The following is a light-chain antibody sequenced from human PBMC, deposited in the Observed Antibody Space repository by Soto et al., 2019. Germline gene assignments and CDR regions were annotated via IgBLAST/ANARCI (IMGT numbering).Light chain of an antibody. CDR2: DVN. CDR1: SSDVGFYNY. Sequence: QSALTQPPSASGSLGQSVTISCTGTSSDVGFYNYVSWYQQHPGKAPKLMIYDVNKRPSGVPDRFSGSKSGSTASLTVSGLQAEDEADYYCSSYAGSHNVVFGGGTKLTVL. J-gene: IGLJ2*01. V-gene: IGLV2-8*01. CDR3: SSYAGSHNVV.